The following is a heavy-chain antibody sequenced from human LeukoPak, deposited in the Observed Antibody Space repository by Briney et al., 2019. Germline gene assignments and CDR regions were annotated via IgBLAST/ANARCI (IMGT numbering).Heavy chain of an antibody. CDR3: ARDIEAAGLFLDY. J-gene: IGHJ4*02. V-gene: IGHV3-7*01. CDR1: GITISYYW. CDR2: MKYGGSEK. Sequence: GGSLRFSCAASGITISYYWMSWGRQAPGKGLEWVANMKYGGSEKDYVASVEGTFTISRDNDKSSLHLQMNSLRAEDTAVYCCARDIEAAGLFLDYWGQGTLVTVSS. D-gene: IGHD6-13*01.